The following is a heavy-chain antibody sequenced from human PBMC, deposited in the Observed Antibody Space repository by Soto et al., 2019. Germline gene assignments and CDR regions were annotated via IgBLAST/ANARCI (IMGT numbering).Heavy chain of an antibody. J-gene: IGHJ6*02. CDR3: AKSGYCSSTSCPTGGGYYYYYYGMDV. Sequence: GGSLRLSCAASGFTFSSYAMSWVRQSPGKGLEWVSAISGSGGSTYYADSVKGRFTISRDNSKNTLYLQMNSLRAEDTVVYYCAKSGYCSSTSCPTGGGYYYYYYGMDVWGQGTTVTVSS. V-gene: IGHV3-23*01. CDR2: ISGSGGST. CDR1: GFTFSSYA. D-gene: IGHD2-2*01.